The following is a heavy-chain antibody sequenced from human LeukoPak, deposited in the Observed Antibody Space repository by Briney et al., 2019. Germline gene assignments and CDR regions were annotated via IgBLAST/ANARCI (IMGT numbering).Heavy chain of an antibody. V-gene: IGHV4-38-2*01. CDR3: ARVGGPFDI. CDR1: GYSINIGSY. CDR2: IYHTGSS. Sequence: SETLSLTCAVSGYSINIGSYWGWIRQSPGQGLGWIGSIYHTGSSYYNPSLKSRVTISVDTSKNQFSLKLSSVTAADTAVYFCARVGGPFDIWGQGTMVTVSS. D-gene: IGHD3-16*01. J-gene: IGHJ3*02.